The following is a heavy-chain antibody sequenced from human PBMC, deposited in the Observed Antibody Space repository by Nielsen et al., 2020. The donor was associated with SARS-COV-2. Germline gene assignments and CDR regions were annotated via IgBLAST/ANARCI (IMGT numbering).Heavy chain of an antibody. J-gene: IGHJ6*02. CDR1: GYTFPSYA. CDR2: INVGNGNT. Sequence: ASVKVSCKASGYTFPSYAMHWVWQAPGQRLEWMGWINVGNGNTKYSQKFQGRVTFTRDTSASTAYMELSSLRFEDTAVYYCAKERSREYGIDVWGQGTTVTVSS. D-gene: IGHD1-26*01. V-gene: IGHV1-3*01. CDR3: AKERSREYGIDV.